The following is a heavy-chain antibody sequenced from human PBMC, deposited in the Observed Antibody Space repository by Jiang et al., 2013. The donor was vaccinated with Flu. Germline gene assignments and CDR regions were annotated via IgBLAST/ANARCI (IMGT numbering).Heavy chain of an antibody. CDR2: IYYSGTT. CDR3: ARGYCSGGSCPSPFNWFDP. D-gene: IGHD2-15*01. V-gene: IGHV4-61*01. Sequence: SVSSTTYYWSWIRQPPGKGPEWLGYIYYSGTTNYNPSLKSRGTISVDTSKNQFSLKLTSVTAADTAMYYCARGYCSGGSCPSPFNWFDPWGRGTLVTVSS. CDR1: SVSSTTYY. J-gene: IGHJ5*02.